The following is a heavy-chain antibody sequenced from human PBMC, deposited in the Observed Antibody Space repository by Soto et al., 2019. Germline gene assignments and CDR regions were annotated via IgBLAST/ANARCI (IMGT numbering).Heavy chain of an antibody. V-gene: IGHV4-39*01. CDR2: IYYSGQT. Sequence: LQLQESGPGLVKPSETLSLICSVSGVSISGSSYYWGWIRQPPGKGLEWIGSIYYSGQTYYNPSLKSRVTISVDRSKNQFSLNLTSVTATDTAIYYCARHGSSWGQGTLVTVSS. CDR3: ARHGSS. CDR1: GVSISGSSYY. J-gene: IGHJ5*02.